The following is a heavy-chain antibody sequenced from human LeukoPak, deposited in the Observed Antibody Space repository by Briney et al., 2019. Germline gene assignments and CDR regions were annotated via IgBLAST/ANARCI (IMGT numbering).Heavy chain of an antibody. CDR1: GGSFSGYY. V-gene: IGHV4-4*07. D-gene: IGHD3-22*01. J-gene: IGHJ6*03. CDR2: IYTSGST. CDR3: ARDQSYYDSSGYSGYYYYMDV. Sequence: SETLSLTCAVYGGSFSGYYWSWIRQPAGKGLEWIGRIYTSGSTNYNPSLKSRVTMSVDTSKNQFSLKLSSVTAADTAVYYCARDQSYYDSSGYSGYYYYMDVWGKGTTVTISS.